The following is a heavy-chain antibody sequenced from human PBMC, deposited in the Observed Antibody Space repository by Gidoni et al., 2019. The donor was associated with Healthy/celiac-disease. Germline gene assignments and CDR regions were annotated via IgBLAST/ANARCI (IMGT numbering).Heavy chain of an antibody. J-gene: IGHJ4*02. Sequence: QVQLQQWGAGLLKPSETLSLTYAVYGGSFRGYYWRWIRQPPGKGLEWIGEINHSGSTNYNPSLKSRVTISVDTSKNQFSLMLSSVTAADTAVYYCARARGGYNFPLFDYWGQGTLVTVSS. CDR2: INHSGST. D-gene: IGHD5-12*01. CDR1: GGSFRGYY. CDR3: ARARGGYNFPLFDY. V-gene: IGHV4-34*01.